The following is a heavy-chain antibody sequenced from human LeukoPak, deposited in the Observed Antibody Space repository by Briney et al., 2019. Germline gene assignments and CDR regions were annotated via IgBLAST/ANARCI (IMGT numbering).Heavy chain of an antibody. CDR1: GFTFSSYG. V-gene: IGHV3-30*03. CDR3: ARDFRTNYYYYMDV. Sequence: GRSLRLSCAASGFTFSSYGMHWVRQAPGKGLEWVEVISYDGSNENYADTVKGRFTISRDNTKHTLYVQMNSLRAEDTALYYCARDFRTNYYYYMDVWGKGTTVTVSS. D-gene: IGHD1-14*01. CDR2: ISYDGSNE. J-gene: IGHJ6*03.